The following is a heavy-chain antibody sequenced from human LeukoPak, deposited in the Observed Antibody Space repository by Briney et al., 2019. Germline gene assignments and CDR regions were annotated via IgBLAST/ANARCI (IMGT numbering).Heavy chain of an antibody. V-gene: IGHV4-31*03. Sequence: PSETLSLTCTVSGGSISSGGYYWSWIRQHPGKGLEWIGYIYYSGSTYYNPSLKSRVTISVDKSKNQFSLKLSSVTAADTAVYYCARDMYSSGWPDYYYYGMDVWGQGTTVTVSS. J-gene: IGHJ6*02. CDR3: ARDMYSSGWPDYYYYGMDV. D-gene: IGHD6-19*01. CDR2: IYYSGST. CDR1: GGSISSGGYY.